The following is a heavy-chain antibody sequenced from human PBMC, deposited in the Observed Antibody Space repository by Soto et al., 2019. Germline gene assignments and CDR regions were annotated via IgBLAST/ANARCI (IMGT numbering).Heavy chain of an antibody. J-gene: IGHJ4*02. Sequence: SETLSLTCSVSGVSIRSHFWSWIRQPPGKGLEWIGYTYYTADTKYSPSFESRATISADPSKKQFSLSLSPVSAADTALYFCAGSKNRGESIDYWGQGALVTVSS. CDR3: AGSKNRGESIDY. D-gene: IGHD3-10*01. V-gene: IGHV4-59*11. CDR2: TYYTADT. CDR1: GVSIRSHF.